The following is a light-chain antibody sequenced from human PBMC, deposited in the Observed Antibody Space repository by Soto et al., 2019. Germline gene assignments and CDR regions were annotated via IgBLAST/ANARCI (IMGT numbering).Light chain of an antibody. CDR3: QQSYSTLWT. Sequence: DIQMTQSPSSLSASVGDRVTITCRASQRITTYLNWYQQKPGKAPNLLITATSTLQSWVPSRFSGSGSGTEFTLTISSLQPEDFATYYCQQSYSTLWTFGQGTKV. J-gene: IGKJ1*01. CDR2: ATS. CDR1: QRITTY. V-gene: IGKV1-39*01.